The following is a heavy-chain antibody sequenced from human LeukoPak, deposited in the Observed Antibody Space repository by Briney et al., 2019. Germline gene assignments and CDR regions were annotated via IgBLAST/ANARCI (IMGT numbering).Heavy chain of an antibody. CDR1: GGSIVHYL. V-gene: IGHV4-4*07. CDR3: AREDWKWYFDV. D-gene: IGHD1-1*01. Sequence: PSETLSLTCIVSGGSIVHYLWSWIRQSAGNRLEWIGRIYTSGATHYNPSLQSRVAMSVDPSKNQFSLGLTSLTAADTAIYYCAREDWKWYFDVWGRGTVVTVS. CDR2: IYTSGAT. J-gene: IGHJ2*01.